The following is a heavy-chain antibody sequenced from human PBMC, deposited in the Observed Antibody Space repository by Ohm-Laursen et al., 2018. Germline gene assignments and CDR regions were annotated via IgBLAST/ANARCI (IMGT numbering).Heavy chain of an antibody. V-gene: IGHV4-59*08. CDR2: IYYSGST. Sequence: SQTLSLTCTVSGGSISSYYWSWIRQPPGKGLEWIGYIYYSGSTNYNPSLKSRVTISVDTSKNQFSLKLSSVTAADTAVYYCARLEYYGSGSYYFFDYWGQGTLVTVSS. J-gene: IGHJ4*02. CDR1: GGSISSYY. CDR3: ARLEYYGSGSYYFFDY. D-gene: IGHD3-10*01.